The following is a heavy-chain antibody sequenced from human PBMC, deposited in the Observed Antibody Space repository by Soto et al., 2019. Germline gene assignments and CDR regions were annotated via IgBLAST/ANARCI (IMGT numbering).Heavy chain of an antibody. Sequence: QVQLQESGPGLVKPSGTLSLTCGVSRGSVSSNNWWTWVRQPPGKGLEWIGESYQTATTNYNPSLNSRVTISLDKSNNHFSLKLNAVTAADTGAYYCARRIALSGTSGAPGDWGQGTLVIVSS. CDR1: RGSVSSNNW. CDR2: SYQTATT. CDR3: ARRIALSGTSGAPGD. J-gene: IGHJ4*02. V-gene: IGHV4-4*02. D-gene: IGHD6-19*01.